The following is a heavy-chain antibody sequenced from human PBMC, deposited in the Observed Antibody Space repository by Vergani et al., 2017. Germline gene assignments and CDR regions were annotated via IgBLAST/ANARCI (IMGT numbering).Heavy chain of an antibody. D-gene: IGHD3-10*01. V-gene: IGHV4-61*02. CDR3: GRVADFYGLGSRLLDL. CDR1: GGSISSGSYY. Sequence: QVQLQESGPGLVKPSQTLSLTCTVSGGSISSGSYYWSWIRQPAGKGLEWIGRIYTIGSTNYNPSLKSRVTMSVDTSRNQFFLKLSSVTAADTAVYYCGRVADFYGLGSRLLDLWGQGILVTVSS. J-gene: IGHJ5*02. CDR2: IYTIGST.